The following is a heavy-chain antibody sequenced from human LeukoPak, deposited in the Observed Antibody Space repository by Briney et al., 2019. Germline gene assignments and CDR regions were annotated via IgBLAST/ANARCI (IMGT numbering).Heavy chain of an antibody. CDR1: GFTFSTYA. Sequence: GGSLRLSCAASGFTFSTYAMSWVRQAPGKGLEWVSAIGNSGGNTYYADSVKGRFTISRDNARNTVELQMNSLRPEDTAVYYCARDLHWGASDYWGQGTLVTVSS. CDR3: ARDLHWGASDY. J-gene: IGHJ4*02. CDR2: IGNSGGNT. D-gene: IGHD1-26*01. V-gene: IGHV3-23*01.